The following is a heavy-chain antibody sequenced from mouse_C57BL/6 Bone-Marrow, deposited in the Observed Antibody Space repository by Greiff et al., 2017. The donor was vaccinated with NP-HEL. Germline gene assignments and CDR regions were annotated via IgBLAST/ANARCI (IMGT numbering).Heavy chain of an antibody. Sequence: VQLQQPGAELVRPGTSVKLSCKASGYTFTSYWMHWVKQRPGQGLEWIGVIDPSDSYTNYNQKFKGKATLTVDTSSSTAYMQLSSLTSEDSAVYYCARWRVSDYWGQGTTLTVSS. J-gene: IGHJ2*01. CDR2: IDPSDSYT. D-gene: IGHD2-2*01. CDR3: ARWRVSDY. V-gene: IGHV1-59*01. CDR1: GYTFTSYW.